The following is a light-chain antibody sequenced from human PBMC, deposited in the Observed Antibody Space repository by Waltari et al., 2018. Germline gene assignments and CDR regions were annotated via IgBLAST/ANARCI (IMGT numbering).Light chain of an antibody. Sequence: DIVLTQSPAALSLSPGASATLSCRASQTVDTYLAWYQQKPGQSPRLLIYDASNRTTGLPARFSGGGSVTDFTLTISSLEPEDFALYYCQQHSSWPLTFGGGTEVEIK. J-gene: IGKJ4*01. V-gene: IGKV3-11*01. CDR3: QQHSSWPLT. CDR1: QTVDTY. CDR2: DAS.